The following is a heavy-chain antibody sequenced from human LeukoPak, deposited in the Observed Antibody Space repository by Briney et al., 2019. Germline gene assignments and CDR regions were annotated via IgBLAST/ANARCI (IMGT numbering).Heavy chain of an antibody. J-gene: IGHJ6*03. CDR3: ARSFQPHYYYYYMDV. D-gene: IGHD2-2*01. V-gene: IGHV1-8*01. CDR1: VYTFTIYD. CDR2: MNPNSGNT. Sequence: ASVTVSFTASVYTFTIYDINWVRQATGQGLEWMGWMNPNSGNTGYAQKFQGRVTMTRNTSISTAYMELSSLRSEDTAVYYCARSFQPHYYYYYMDVWGKGTTVTVSS.